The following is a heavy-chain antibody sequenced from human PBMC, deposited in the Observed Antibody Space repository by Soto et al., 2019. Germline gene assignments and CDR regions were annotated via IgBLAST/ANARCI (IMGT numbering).Heavy chain of an antibody. Sequence: GGSVRLSXAASGFTFSSYAMSWVRQAPGKGLEWVSGIGGSGSSTFYADSVKGRFTISRDNSKNTLYLQMNSLRAEDTAVYHCAKVSTGYYYYFDSWGRGTLVTVSS. J-gene: IGHJ4*02. CDR2: IGGSGSST. CDR1: GFTFSSYA. D-gene: IGHD3-9*01. CDR3: AKVSTGYYYYFDS. V-gene: IGHV3-23*01.